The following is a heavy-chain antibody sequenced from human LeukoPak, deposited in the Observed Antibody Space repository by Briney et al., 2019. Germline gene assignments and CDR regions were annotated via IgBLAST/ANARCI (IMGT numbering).Heavy chain of an antibody. D-gene: IGHD3-10*01. J-gene: IGHJ5*02. Sequence: PSETLSLTCTVSGGSISSYYWSWIRQPPGKGLEWIGYIYYSGSTNYNPSLKSRVTISVDTSKNQFSLKLSSVTAADTAVYYCARLDYGSGSYCNEAPFDPWGQGTLVTVSS. V-gene: IGHV4-59*01. CDR3: ARLDYGSGSYCNEAPFDP. CDR2: IYYSGST. CDR1: GGSISSYY.